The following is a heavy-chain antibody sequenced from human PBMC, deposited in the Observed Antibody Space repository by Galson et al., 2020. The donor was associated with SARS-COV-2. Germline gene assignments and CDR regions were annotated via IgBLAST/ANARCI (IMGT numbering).Heavy chain of an antibody. CDR1: GGTFSSYA. D-gene: IGHD3-10*01. J-gene: IGHJ6*03. Sequence: SVKVSCKASGGTFSSYAISWVRQAPGQGLEWMGGIIPIFGTANYAQTFQGRVTITADESTSTAYMELSSLRSEDTAVYYCARAGWGSGSSGSWHYYYYMDVWGKGTTVTVSS. V-gene: IGHV1-69*13. CDR3: ARAGWGSGSSGSWHYYYYMDV. CDR2: IIPIFGTA.